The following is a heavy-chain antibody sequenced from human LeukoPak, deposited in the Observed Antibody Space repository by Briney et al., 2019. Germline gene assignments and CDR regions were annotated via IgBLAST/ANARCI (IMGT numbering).Heavy chain of an antibody. J-gene: IGHJ4*02. Sequence: GGSLRLSCAASTFTFSLYWMPWVRQAPGKGLVWVSRINTNGRSTTYADSVKGRFTISRDNAKNTLYLQMNSLRAEDTAVYYCARDPSSNSAFDYWGQGTLVTVSS. V-gene: IGHV3-74*01. CDR2: INTNGRST. CDR3: ARDPSSNSAFDY. CDR1: TFTFSLYW. D-gene: IGHD6-13*01.